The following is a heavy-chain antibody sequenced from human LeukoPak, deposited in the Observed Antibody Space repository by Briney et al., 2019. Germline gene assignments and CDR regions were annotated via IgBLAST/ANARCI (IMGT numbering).Heavy chain of an antibody. CDR3: AKDQARIAVTGTRY. D-gene: IGHD6-19*01. CDR1: GFTFSSYA. CDR2: ISGSGGST. J-gene: IGHJ4*02. Sequence: GGSLRLSCAASGFTFSSYAMSWVRQAPGKGLEWVSAISGSGGSTYYADSVKGRFTISRDNSENTLYLQMNSLRAEDTAVYYCAKDQARIAVTGTRYWGQGTLVTVSS. V-gene: IGHV3-23*01.